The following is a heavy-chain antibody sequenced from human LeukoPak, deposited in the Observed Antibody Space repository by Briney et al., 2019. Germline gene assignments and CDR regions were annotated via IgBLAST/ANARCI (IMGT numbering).Heavy chain of an antibody. CDR1: GFTFSSYS. J-gene: IGHJ4*02. CDR2: ISSSSSYI. V-gene: IGHV3-21*01. CDR3: ARSYDSSGYYWYYFDY. D-gene: IGHD3-22*01. Sequence: GGSLRLSCAASGFTFSSYSMNWVRQAPGKGLEWVSSISSSSSYIYYADSVKGRFTISRDNAKNSLYLQMNSLRAEDTAVYYCARSYDSSGYYWYYFDYWGQGTPVTVSS.